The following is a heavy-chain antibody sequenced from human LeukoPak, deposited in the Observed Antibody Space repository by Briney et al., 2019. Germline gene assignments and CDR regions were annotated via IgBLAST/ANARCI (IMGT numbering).Heavy chain of an antibody. Sequence: GGSLRLSCAASGFTFSNYVMHWVRQAPGKGLEYVSAITSNGGSTYYADSVKGRFTISRDNSKNTLYLQMGSLRAEDMAVYYCARGCSGACSGIDYWGQGTLVTVSS. V-gene: IGHV3-64*02. J-gene: IGHJ4*02. CDR1: GFTFSNYV. CDR2: ITSNGGST. CDR3: ARGCSGACSGIDY. D-gene: IGHD2-15*01.